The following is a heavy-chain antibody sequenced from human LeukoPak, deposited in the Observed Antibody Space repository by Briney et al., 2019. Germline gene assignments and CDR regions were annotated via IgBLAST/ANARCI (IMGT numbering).Heavy chain of an antibody. Sequence: GGSLRLSCAASGFTFSSYGMHWVRKAPGKGLEWVAVISYDGSNKYYADSVKGRFTISRDNSKNTLYLQMNSLRAEDTAVYYCAKASDRLYSSGWSFDYWGQGTLVTVSS. CDR1: GFTFSSYG. D-gene: IGHD6-19*01. V-gene: IGHV3-30*18. CDR3: AKASDRLYSSGWSFDY. CDR2: ISYDGSNK. J-gene: IGHJ4*02.